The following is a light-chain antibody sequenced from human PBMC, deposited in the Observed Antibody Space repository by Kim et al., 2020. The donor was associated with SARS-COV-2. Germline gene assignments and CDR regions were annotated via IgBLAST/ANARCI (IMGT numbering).Light chain of an antibody. CDR3: ATWDASLSGRV. CDR2: SNI. CDR1: STNVGSDY. J-gene: IGLJ3*02. V-gene: IGLV1-47*02. Sequence: GQMFTSSCTGSSTNVGSDYLDCYHQPPAAAPHLLIYSNIERPSGVPDRFSGSKSGTSASLATSGLRSDDESDYYCATWDASLSGRVFGGGTKLTVL.